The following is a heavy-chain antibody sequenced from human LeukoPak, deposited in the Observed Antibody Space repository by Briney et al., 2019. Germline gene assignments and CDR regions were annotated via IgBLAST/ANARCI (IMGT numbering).Heavy chain of an antibody. J-gene: IGHJ4*02. Sequence: SQTLSLTCAVSGGSISSGGYSWSWIRQPPGKGLEWIGYIYHSGSTYYNPSLKSQVTISVDRSNNQFPLKLSSVPAADTAVYYCARALLYYDILTGYPDYSFDYWGQGTLVTVSS. CDR3: ARALLYYDILTGYPDYSFDY. V-gene: IGHV4-30-2*01. D-gene: IGHD3-9*01. CDR1: GGSISSGGYS. CDR2: IYHSGST.